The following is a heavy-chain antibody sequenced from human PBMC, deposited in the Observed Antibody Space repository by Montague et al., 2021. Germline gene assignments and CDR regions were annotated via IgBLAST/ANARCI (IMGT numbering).Heavy chain of an antibody. CDR3: AVTNPYYYYGTDV. D-gene: IGHD1-14*01. CDR1: GASISDYY. Sequence: SETLSLTRSVSGASISDYYWSWIRQPPGKGLEWIGYIYYSRRTNXNPSLKSRVTISVDTSKNQFSLKLSSVTAADTAFYYCAVTNPYYYYGTDVWGQGTTVTVSS. V-gene: IGHV4-59*01. J-gene: IGHJ6*02. CDR2: IYYSRRT.